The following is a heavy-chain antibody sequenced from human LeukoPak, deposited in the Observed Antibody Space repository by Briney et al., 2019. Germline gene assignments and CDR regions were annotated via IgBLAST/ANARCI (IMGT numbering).Heavy chain of an antibody. J-gene: IGHJ6*02. Sequence: SETLSLTCTVSGGSISSSSYYWGWIRQPPGKGLEWIGSIYYSGSTYYNPSLKSRVTISVDTSKNQFSPKLSSVTAADTAVYYCARNNCSSTSCYQYYYYYYGMDVWGQGTTVTVSS. CDR1: GGSISSSSYY. D-gene: IGHD2-2*01. V-gene: IGHV4-39*01. CDR2: IYYSGST. CDR3: ARNNCSSTSCYQYYYYYYGMDV.